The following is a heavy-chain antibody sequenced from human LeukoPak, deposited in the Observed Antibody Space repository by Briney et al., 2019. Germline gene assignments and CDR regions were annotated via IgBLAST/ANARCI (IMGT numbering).Heavy chain of an antibody. CDR3: ARDNYYYYGMDV. J-gene: IGHJ6*02. V-gene: IGHV3-48*02. CDR1: GFTFSSYW. Sequence: GGSLRLSCAASGFTFSSYWMHWVRQAPGKGLEWVSYISSSSSTIYYADSVKGRFTISRDNAKNSLYLQMNSLRDEDTAVYYCARDNYYYYGMDVWGQGTTVTVSS. CDR2: ISSSSSTI.